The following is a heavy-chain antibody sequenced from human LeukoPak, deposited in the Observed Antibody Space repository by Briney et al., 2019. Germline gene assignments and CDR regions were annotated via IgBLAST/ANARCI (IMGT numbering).Heavy chain of an antibody. Sequence: ASVKVSCKASGGTFSSYATSWVRQAPGQGLEWMGRIIPILGIANYAQKFQGRVTITEDKSTSPAYVELSSLRSEDTAVYYCARSRYFSSSWYWFDPWGQGTLVTVSS. D-gene: IGHD6-13*01. CDR2: IIPILGIA. CDR1: GGTFSSYA. CDR3: ARSRYFSSSWYWFDP. V-gene: IGHV1-69*04. J-gene: IGHJ5*02.